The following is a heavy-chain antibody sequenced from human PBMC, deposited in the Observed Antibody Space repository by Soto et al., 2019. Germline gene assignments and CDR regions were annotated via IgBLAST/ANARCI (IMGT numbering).Heavy chain of an antibody. CDR3: AREEVAVAGTSPMGEGYFYY. CDR1: GGTFSSYA. J-gene: IGHJ4*02. CDR2: IIPIFGTA. V-gene: IGHV1-69*01. Sequence: QVQLVQSGAEVKKPGSSVKVSCKASGGTFSSYAISWVRQAPGQGLEWMGGIIPIFGTANYAQKFQGRVTITADESTSTAYMELRSLRSEDTAVYYCAREEVAVAGTSPMGEGYFYYWGQGTLVTVSS. D-gene: IGHD6-19*01.